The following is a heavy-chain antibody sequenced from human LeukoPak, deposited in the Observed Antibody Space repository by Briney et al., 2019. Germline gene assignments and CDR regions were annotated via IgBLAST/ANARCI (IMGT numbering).Heavy chain of an antibody. Sequence: SETLSLTCTVSGGSISSYYWSWIRQPPGKGLEWIGYIYYSGSTNYNPSLKSRVTMSVDTSKNQFSLKLSSVTAADTAVYYCARRTYSSGWSNYYYYYYMDVWGKGTTVTVSS. CDR1: GGSISSYY. CDR2: IYYSGST. V-gene: IGHV4-59*01. CDR3: ARRTYSSGWSNYYYYYYMDV. J-gene: IGHJ6*03. D-gene: IGHD6-19*01.